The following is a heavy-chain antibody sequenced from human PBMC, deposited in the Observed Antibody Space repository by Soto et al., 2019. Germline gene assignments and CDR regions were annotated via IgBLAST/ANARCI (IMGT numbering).Heavy chain of an antibody. CDR3: AMLNSGSHYYRGMHF. CDR1: VFAFSNYA. CDR2: ISGSGGNT. V-gene: IGHV3-23*01. D-gene: IGHD1-26*01. J-gene: IGHJ6*02. Sequence: VGSLRLSCAASVFAFSNYAMNWVRHAPGKGLEWVSAISGSGGNTFYTDSVKGRFTISRDNSKNTLYLQMNSLRAEDTAIYYCAMLNSGSHYYRGMHFWGQGTTVTLSS.